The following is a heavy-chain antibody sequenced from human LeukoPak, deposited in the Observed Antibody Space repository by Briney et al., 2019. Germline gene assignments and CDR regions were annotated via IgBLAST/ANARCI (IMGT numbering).Heavy chain of an antibody. D-gene: IGHD3-22*01. CDR1: GYTFTSYG. Sequence: ASVKVSCKASGYTFTSYGISWVRQAPGQGLEWMGWISAYNGNTNYAQKLQGRVTMTTDTSTSTAYMELRSLRSDDTAVYYCARFQYYYDSSGPSGGRFDYWGQGTLVTVSS. V-gene: IGHV1-18*01. CDR3: ARFQYYYDSSGPSGGRFDY. J-gene: IGHJ4*02. CDR2: ISAYNGNT.